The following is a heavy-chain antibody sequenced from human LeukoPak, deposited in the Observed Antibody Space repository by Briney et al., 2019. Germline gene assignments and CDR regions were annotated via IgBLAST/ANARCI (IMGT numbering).Heavy chain of an antibody. CDR3: ARGLGIAARPFYYYYYMDV. J-gene: IGHJ6*03. CDR1: GGSISSSSYY. V-gene: IGHV4-39*01. Sequence: PSETLSLTCTVSGGSISSSSYYWGWIRQPPGKGLEWIGSIYYSGSTYYNPSLKSRVTISVGTSKNQFSLKLSSVTAADTAVYYCARGLGIAARPFYYYYYMDVWGKGTTVTVSS. D-gene: IGHD6-6*01. CDR2: IYYSGST.